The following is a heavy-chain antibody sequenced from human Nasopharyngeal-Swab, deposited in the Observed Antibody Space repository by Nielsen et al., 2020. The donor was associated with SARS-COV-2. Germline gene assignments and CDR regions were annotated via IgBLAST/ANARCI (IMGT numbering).Heavy chain of an antibody. CDR2: ISTYNGDT. D-gene: IGHD2-2*01. J-gene: IGHJ6*03. CDR3: ARGHSRGVSPAAPWDYYYYMDV. CDR1: GYILSSYG. V-gene: IGHV1-18*01. Sequence: ASVKVSCKASGYILSSYGITWVRQAPGQGLEWMGWISTYNGDTNYAQELQDRVTMTTDTSTSTVYMELRSLRSDDTAVYYCARGHSRGVSPAAPWDYYYYMDVWGRGTTVTVSS.